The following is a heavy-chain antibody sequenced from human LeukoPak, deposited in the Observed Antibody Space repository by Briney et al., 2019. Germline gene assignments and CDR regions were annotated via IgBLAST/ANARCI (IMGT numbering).Heavy chain of an antibody. CDR1: GFTFSGCG. D-gene: IGHD2-2*02. CDR2: IRYDGSNK. J-gene: IGHJ5*02. Sequence: GGSLRLSCAASGFTFSGCGMHWVRQAPGKGLEWVAFIRYDGSNKYYADSVKGRFTISRDNSKNTLYLQMNSLRAEDTAVYYCAKTRNTVVPAAIPWFDPWGQGTLVTVSS. CDR3: AKTRNTVVPAAIPWFDP. V-gene: IGHV3-30*02.